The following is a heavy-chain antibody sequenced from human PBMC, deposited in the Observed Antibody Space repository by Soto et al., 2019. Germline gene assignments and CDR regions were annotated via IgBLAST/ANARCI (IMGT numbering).Heavy chain of an antibody. CDR1: GDSFTDYY. Sequence: QVQLQESGPGLVKPSETLSLTCTVSGDSFTDYYWSWIRQPPGRGLEWIGCIHYSGSTNYNPSLECRVTMSADTSKNQFSLRLRSVTAADTAIYYCARRDYFYAVDVWGQGTTVTVSS. V-gene: IGHV4-59*08. CDR3: ARRDYFYAVDV. CDR2: IHYSGST. J-gene: IGHJ6*02.